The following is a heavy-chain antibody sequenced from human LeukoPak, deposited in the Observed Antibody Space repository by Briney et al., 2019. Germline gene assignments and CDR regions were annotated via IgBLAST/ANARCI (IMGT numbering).Heavy chain of an antibody. CDR3: ARDLSSPAAPDY. D-gene: IGHD2-2*01. CDR1: GFTFSSYT. Sequence: GGSLRLSCAASGFTFSSYTMNWVRQTPGKELEWVSSISAGSSYIYYTDSVKGRFSISRDNAKNSLYLQMNSLRAEDTAVYYCARDLSSPAAPDYWGQGTLVTVSS. J-gene: IGHJ4*02. CDR2: ISAGSSYI. V-gene: IGHV3-21*01.